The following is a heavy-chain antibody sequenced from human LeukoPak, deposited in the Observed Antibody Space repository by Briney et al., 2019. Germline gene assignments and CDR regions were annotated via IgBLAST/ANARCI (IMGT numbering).Heavy chain of an antibody. J-gene: IGHJ4*02. V-gene: IGHV1-69*05. CDR3: ATLRWWGQTNFDY. CDR2: IIPIFGTA. CDR1: GGTFSSYA. Sequence: SVKVSCKASGGTFSSYAISWVRQASGQGLEWMGGIIPIFGTANYAQKFQGRVTITTDESTSTAYMELSSLRSEDTAVYYCATLRWWGQTNFDYWGQGTLVTVSS. D-gene: IGHD2-8*02.